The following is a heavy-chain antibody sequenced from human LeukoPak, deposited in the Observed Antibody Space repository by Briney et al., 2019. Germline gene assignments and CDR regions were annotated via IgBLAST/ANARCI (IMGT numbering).Heavy chain of an antibody. Sequence: GGSLRLSCAASGFTFSGYWMSWVRQAPGKGLEWVANIKQDGSEKYYVDSVKGRFTISRDNAKNSLYLQMNSLRAEDTAVYYCAREGQYYSAFDIWGQGTMVTVSS. CDR3: AREGQYYSAFDI. V-gene: IGHV3-7*01. CDR2: IKQDGSEK. J-gene: IGHJ3*02. D-gene: IGHD3-10*01. CDR1: GFTFSGYW.